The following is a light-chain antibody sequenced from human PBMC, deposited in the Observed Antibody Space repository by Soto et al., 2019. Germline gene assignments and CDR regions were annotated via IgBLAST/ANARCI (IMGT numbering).Light chain of an antibody. CDR1: NSDVGGYNY. J-gene: IGLJ1*01. CDR3: SSYASSSTYV. V-gene: IGLV2-14*03. CDR2: NVS. Sequence: QSALTQPASVSGSPGQSITISYTGTNSDVGGYNYVSWYQQHPGKAPKLMIYNVSHRPSGVSSRFSGSKSGNTASLTISGLQAEDEADYYCSSYASSSTYVFGTGTKLTVL.